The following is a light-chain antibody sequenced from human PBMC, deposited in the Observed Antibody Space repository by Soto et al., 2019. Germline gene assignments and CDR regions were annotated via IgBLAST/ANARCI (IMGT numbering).Light chain of an antibody. V-gene: IGLV2-14*01. Sequence: QSALTQPASVSGSPGQSITISCTGTSSDVGGYNYVSWYQQHPGKAPKLMIYDVSNRPSGVSNRFSGSKSGNTASLTISGLQPEDEADYYCSSYTSSSTLRVFGGGTKLTVL. CDR2: DVS. CDR1: SSDVGGYNY. J-gene: IGLJ2*01. CDR3: SSYTSSSTLRV.